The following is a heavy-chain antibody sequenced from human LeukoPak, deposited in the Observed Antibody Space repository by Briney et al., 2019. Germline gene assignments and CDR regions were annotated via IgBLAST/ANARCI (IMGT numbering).Heavy chain of an antibody. CDR2: ISGSGGST. D-gene: IGHD3-3*01. Sequence: GGSLRLSCAASGFTVSSNYMSWVRQAPGKGLEWVSAISGSGGSTYYADSVKGRFTISRDNSKNTLYLQMNSLRAEDTAVYYCARAPATYDFWSGSISDYWGQGTLVTVSS. V-gene: IGHV3-23*01. CDR1: GFTVSSNY. J-gene: IGHJ4*02. CDR3: ARAPATYDFWSGSISDY.